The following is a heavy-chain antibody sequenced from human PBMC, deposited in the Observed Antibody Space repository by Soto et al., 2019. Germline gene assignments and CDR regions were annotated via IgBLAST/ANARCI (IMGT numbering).Heavy chain of an antibody. CDR1: GYTFTGYY. CDR2: INPNSGGT. D-gene: IGHD6-6*01. V-gene: IGHV1-2*04. J-gene: IGHJ5*02. Sequence: ASVKVSCKASGYTFTGYYMHWVRQAPGQGLEWMGWINPNSGGTNYAQKFQGWVTMTRDTSISTAYMELSRLRSDDTAVYYCARSYLPIAARPDNNWFDPWGQGTLVTVSS. CDR3: ARSYLPIAARPDNNWFDP.